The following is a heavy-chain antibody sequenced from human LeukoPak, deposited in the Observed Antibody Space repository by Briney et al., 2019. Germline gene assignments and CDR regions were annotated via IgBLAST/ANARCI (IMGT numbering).Heavy chain of an antibody. CDR1: GFTFSIYS. V-gene: IGHV3-30*04. D-gene: IGHD5-18*01. CDR3: ARDRREYSYGDFDY. J-gene: IGHJ4*02. CDR2: ISYDGSNK. Sequence: PGGSLRLSCAASGFTFSIYSMHWVRQPPGKGLEWVAVISYDGSNKYYADSVKGRFTISRDNSKNTLYLQMNSLRAEDTAVYYCARDRREYSYGDFDYWGRGTLVTVSS.